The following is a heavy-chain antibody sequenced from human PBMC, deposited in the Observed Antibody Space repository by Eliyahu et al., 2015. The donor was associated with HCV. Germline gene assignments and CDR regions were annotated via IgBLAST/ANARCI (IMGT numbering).Heavy chain of an antibody. V-gene: IGHV4-39*01. CDR1: GGSISSSSYY. CDR3: ARRLLVIGAFDI. Sequence: QLQLQESGPGLVKPSETXSLTCTVSGGSISSSSYYWGWIRQPPGKGLXWIGSIYYSGSTYYNPSLKSRVTISVDTSKNQFSLKLSSVTAADTAVYYCARRLLVIGAFDIWGQGTMVTVSS. D-gene: IGHD4-23*01. J-gene: IGHJ3*02. CDR2: IYYSGST.